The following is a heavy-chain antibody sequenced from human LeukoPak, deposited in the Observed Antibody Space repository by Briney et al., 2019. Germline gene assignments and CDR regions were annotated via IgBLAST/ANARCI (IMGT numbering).Heavy chain of an antibody. CDR1: GFTFSSYG. CDR3: AKLPCSGGSCYVDY. Sequence: GGSLRLSCAASGFTFSSYGMHWVRQAPGKGLEWVSAISGSGGSTYYADSVKGRFTISRDNSKNTLYLQMNSLRAEDTAVYYCAKLPCSGGSCYVDYWGQGTLVTVSS. CDR2: ISGSGGST. J-gene: IGHJ4*02. V-gene: IGHV3-23*01. D-gene: IGHD2-15*01.